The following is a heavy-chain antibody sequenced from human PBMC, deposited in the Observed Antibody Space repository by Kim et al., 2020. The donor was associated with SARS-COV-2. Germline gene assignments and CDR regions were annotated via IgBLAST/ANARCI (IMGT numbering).Heavy chain of an antibody. J-gene: IGHJ3*02. V-gene: IGHV3-73*01. D-gene: IGHD1-1*01. Sequence: SVVGRFSISRDDSKNTAYLQMNNLNTEDTAVYYCTRVPATTSAFWDAFDIWGRGTKVTVSS. CDR3: TRVPATTSAFWDAFDI.